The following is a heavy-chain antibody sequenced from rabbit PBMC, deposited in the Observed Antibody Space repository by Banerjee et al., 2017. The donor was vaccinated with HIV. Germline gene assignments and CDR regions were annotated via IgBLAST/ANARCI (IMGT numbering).Heavy chain of an antibody. CDR2: INTSTGNT. Sequence: QEQLVESGGGLVQPEGSLTLTCTASGFSFSSSYWICWVRQAPGKGLEWIACINTSTGNTVYASWAKGRFTISKTSSTTVTLQMTSLTAADTATYFCARDAGYAGSNLWGPGTLVTVS. D-gene: IGHD4-2*01. CDR1: GFSFSSSYW. V-gene: IGHV1S45*01. CDR3: ARDAGYAGSNL. J-gene: IGHJ4*01.